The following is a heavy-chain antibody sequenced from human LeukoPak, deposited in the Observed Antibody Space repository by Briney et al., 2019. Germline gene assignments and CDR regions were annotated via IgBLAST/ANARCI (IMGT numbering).Heavy chain of an antibody. CDR1: GFYYRRYW. Sequence: PGGSLRLSWAAFGFYYRRYWMGWVRQAPGKGLEGVANINQDGSEKYYVASLKGRFTISRDNAKNSLYLQMNSLRAEDTAVYYCAREKGYSYGPYFDYWGQGTLVTVSS. D-gene: IGHD5-18*01. J-gene: IGHJ4*02. V-gene: IGHV3-7*01. CDR2: INQDGSEK. CDR3: AREKGYSYGPYFDY.